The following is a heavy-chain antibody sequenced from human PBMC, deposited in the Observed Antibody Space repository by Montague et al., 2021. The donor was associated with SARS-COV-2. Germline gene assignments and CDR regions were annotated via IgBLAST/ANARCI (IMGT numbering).Heavy chain of an antibody. CDR3: ARARRGVAVAGRAYYYCALDV. J-gene: IGHJ6*04. CDR1: GASISSANDY. CDR2: ISTSGSS. V-gene: IGHV4-61*09. D-gene: IGHD6-19*01. Sequence: TLSLTCSVSGASISSANDYWTWIRQPAGKGLEWIGHISTSGSSSYNPSLKSRVTIILDTSKQQFSLELTSVTAADTAVYYCARARRGVAVAGRAYYYCALDVWGKGTTVTVSS.